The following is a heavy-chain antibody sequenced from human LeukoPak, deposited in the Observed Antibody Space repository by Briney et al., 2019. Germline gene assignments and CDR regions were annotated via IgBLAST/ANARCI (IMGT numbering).Heavy chain of an antibody. Sequence: GGSLRLSCAASGFTFDSYAMTWVRQAPGKGLEWVSSISGGGITNYADSVEGRFTISRDNSKYTLFLQMNSLRAEDTAVYYCAKYGVDCSSTSCYPLYYMDVWGKGTTVTVSS. J-gene: IGHJ6*03. V-gene: IGHV3-23*01. D-gene: IGHD2-2*01. CDR3: AKYGVDCSSTSCYPLYYMDV. CDR2: ISGGGIT. CDR1: GFTFDSYA.